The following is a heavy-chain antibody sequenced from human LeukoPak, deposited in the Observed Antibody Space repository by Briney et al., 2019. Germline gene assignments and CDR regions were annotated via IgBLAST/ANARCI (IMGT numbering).Heavy chain of an antibody. D-gene: IGHD3-9*01. V-gene: IGHV3-33*01. CDR1: GFTFSNYG. Sequence: GGSLRLSCAASGFTFSNYGMHWVRQAPGKGLEWVALVWYDGTNKYYADSVTGRFTISRDNSRNTLYLQMNSLRAEDTAVYYCTRDAALSFDLWGQGTLVTVPS. J-gene: IGHJ1*01. CDR2: VWYDGTNK. CDR3: TRDAALSFDL.